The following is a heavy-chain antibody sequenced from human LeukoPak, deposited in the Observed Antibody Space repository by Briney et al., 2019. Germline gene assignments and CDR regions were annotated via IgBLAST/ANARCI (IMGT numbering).Heavy chain of an antibody. CDR3: ASLDLVVVAATPGGWFDP. D-gene: IGHD2-15*01. J-gene: IGHJ5*02. Sequence: SVKVSCKASGGTFSSYAISWVRQAPGQGLEWMGGIIPIFGTANYALKFQGRVTITADESTSTAYMELSSLRSEDTAVYYCASLDLVVVAATPGGWFDPWGQGTLVTVSS. CDR1: GGTFSSYA. CDR2: IIPIFGTA. V-gene: IGHV1-69*13.